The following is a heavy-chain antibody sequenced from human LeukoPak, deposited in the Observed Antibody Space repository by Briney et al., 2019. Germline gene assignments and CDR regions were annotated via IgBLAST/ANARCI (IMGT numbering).Heavy chain of an antibody. J-gene: IGHJ4*02. CDR2: ISYNGSSK. Sequence: AGSLRLFCAASGFTFSNFAMHWVRQAAGKGMEWVAVISYNGSSKFFADSVKGRFTISRDNSKNTLFLQMNSLRAEDTAAYYCVRDDGAFDFWGQGTLVTVSS. V-gene: IGHV3-30-3*01. D-gene: IGHD4/OR15-4a*01. CDR1: GFTFSNFA. CDR3: VRDDGAFDF.